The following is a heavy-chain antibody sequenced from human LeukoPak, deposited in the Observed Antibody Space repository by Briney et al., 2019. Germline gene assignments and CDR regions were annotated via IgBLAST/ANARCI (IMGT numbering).Heavy chain of an antibody. J-gene: IGHJ6*03. Sequence: GGSLRLSCVASGFTFSSYSMNWVRQAPGKGLEWVSYISSSSSTIYYADSVKGRFTISRDNAKNSLYLQMNSLRAEDTAVYYCASDRKYCGGDCYSEDYYYYMDVWGKGTTVTVSS. CDR2: ISSSSSTI. D-gene: IGHD2-21*02. CDR3: ASDRKYCGGDCYSEDYYYYMDV. V-gene: IGHV3-48*04. CDR1: GFTFSSYS.